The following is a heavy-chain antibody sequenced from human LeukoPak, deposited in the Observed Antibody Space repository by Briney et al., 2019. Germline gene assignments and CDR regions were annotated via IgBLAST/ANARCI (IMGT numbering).Heavy chain of an antibody. CDR2: INHSGST. D-gene: IGHD6-13*01. J-gene: IGHJ5*02. CDR3: ARGGGYSSSWYKWSYWFDP. V-gene: IGHV4-34*01. CDR1: GGSISSYY. Sequence: SETLSLTCTVSGGSISSYYWSWIRQPPGKGLEWIGEINHSGSTNYNPSLKSRVTISVDTSKNQFSLKLSSVTAADTAVYYCARGGGYSSSWYKWSYWFDPWGQGTLVTVSS.